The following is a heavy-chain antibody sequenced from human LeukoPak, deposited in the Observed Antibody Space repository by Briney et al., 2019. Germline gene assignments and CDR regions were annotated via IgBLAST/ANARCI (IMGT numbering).Heavy chain of an antibody. CDR2: IWYDGSNK. D-gene: IGHD5-18*01. Sequence: GGSLRLSCAASGFTFSSYGMHWVRQAPCKGLEWVAVIWYDGSNKYYADSVKGRFTISRDNSKNTLYLQMNSLRAEDTAVYYCARDHEYSYGYTSNYYYGMDVWGQGTTVTVSS. J-gene: IGHJ6*02. CDR1: GFTFSSYG. V-gene: IGHV3-33*01. CDR3: ARDHEYSYGYTSNYYYGMDV.